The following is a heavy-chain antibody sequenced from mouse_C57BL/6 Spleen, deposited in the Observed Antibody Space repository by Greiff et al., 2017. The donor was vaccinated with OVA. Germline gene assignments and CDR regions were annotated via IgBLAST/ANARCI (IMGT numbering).Heavy chain of an antibody. J-gene: IGHJ4*01. CDR3: ASYIYYYGSSYVGNYAMDY. D-gene: IGHD1-1*01. V-gene: IGHV1-22*01. CDR1: GYTFTDYN. Sequence: VQLQQSGPELVKPGASVKMSCKASGYTFTDYNMHWVKQSHGKSLEWIGYINPNNGGTSYNQKFKGKATLTVNKSSSTAYMELRCLTSEDSAVYYCASYIYYYGSSYVGNYAMDYWGQGTSVTVSS. CDR2: INPNNGGT.